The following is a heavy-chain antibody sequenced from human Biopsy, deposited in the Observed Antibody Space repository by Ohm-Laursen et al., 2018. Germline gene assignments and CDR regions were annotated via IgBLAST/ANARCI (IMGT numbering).Heavy chain of an antibody. CDR3: TTYQY. D-gene: IGHD3-16*02. J-gene: IGHJ4*02. CDR1: GITVSGNY. CDR2: IKSKTDGGTI. V-gene: IGHV3-15*01. Sequence: SLRLSCAASGITVSGNYMTWVRQAPGKGLEWVGRIKSKTDGGTIDYAASVKGRIIISRGDSKKTVYLQMNNLKTEDTGVYYCTTYQYWGQGTLVTVSS.